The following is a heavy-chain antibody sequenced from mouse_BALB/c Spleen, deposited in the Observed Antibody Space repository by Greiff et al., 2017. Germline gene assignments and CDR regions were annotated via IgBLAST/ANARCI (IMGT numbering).Heavy chain of an antibody. CDR3: ARQETGSWFAY. D-gene: IGHD4-1*01. Sequence: VQLQQSGAELARPGASVKMSCKASGYTFTSYTMHWVKQRPGQGLEWIGYINPSSGYTNYNQKFKDKATLTADKSSSTAYMQLSSLTSEDSAVYYCARQETGSWFAYWGQGTLVTVSA. CDR1: GYTFTSYT. V-gene: IGHV1-4*01. J-gene: IGHJ3*01. CDR2: INPSSGYT.